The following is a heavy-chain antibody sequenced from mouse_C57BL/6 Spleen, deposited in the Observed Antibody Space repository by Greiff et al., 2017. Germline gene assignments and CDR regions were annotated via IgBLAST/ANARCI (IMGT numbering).Heavy chain of an antibody. CDR2: IDPSDSDT. J-gene: IGHJ3*01. CDR3: ALVYYDYTWFAY. Sequence: QVQLQQSGAELVRPGSSVKLSCKASGYTFTSYWMHWVKQRPIQGLEWIGNIDPSDSDTHYNQKFKDKATLTADKSSSTAYMQLSSLTSEDSAVYYCALVYYDYTWFAYWGQGTLVTVSA. D-gene: IGHD2-4*01. V-gene: IGHV1-52*01. CDR1: GYTFTSYW.